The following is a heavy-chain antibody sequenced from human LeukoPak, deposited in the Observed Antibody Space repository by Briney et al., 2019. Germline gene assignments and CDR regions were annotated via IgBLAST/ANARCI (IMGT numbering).Heavy chain of an antibody. CDR1: GGSISSFY. V-gene: IGHV4-59*08. Sequence: SETLSLTCTVSGGSISSFYWSWIRQPPGKGLEWIGYIYYSGSTNCNPSLKSRVTISVDTSKNQFSLKLNSVTAADTAIYFCARNSPPHAYYFDFWGQGTLVTVSS. CDR2: IYYSGST. J-gene: IGHJ4*02. CDR3: ARNSPPHAYYFDF. D-gene: IGHD2-2*01.